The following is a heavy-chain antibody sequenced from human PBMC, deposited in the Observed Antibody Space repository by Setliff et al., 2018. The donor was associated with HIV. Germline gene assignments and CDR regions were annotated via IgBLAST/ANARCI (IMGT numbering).Heavy chain of an antibody. Sequence: SETLSLTCAVYGGSFSGYYWSWIRQPPGKGLEWIGEINHSGRINCNPSLKSRVTVSVDTSKNQFSLKLSSVTAAGTAVYYCARYSTLTTNFDYWGQGTLVTVSS. V-gene: IGHV4-34*01. D-gene: IGHD4-17*01. CDR2: INHSGRI. CDR3: ARYSTLTTNFDY. CDR1: GGSFSGYY. J-gene: IGHJ4*02.